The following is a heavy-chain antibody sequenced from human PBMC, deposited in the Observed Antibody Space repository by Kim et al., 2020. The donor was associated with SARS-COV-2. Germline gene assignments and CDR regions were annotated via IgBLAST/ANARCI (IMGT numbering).Heavy chain of an antibody. CDR2: ITGSGYDT. D-gene: IGHD5-12*01. CDR3: AKEKFRGYYFFDC. V-gene: IGHV3-23*01. CDR1: GFTFTNYA. Sequence: GGSLRLSCAASGFTFTNYAMTWVRQAPGKWLEWFSDITGSGYDTDYADSVRGRFTISRDNSKNTLYLQMNSLRAEDTAVYYCAKEKFRGYYFFDCWGQGTLVTVSS. J-gene: IGHJ4*02.